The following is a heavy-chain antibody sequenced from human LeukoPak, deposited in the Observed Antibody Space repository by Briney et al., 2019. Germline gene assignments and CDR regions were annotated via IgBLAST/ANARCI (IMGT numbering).Heavy chain of an antibody. CDR2: IKQDGSET. CDR3: AELGITMIGGV. J-gene: IGHJ6*04. Sequence: GGSLRLSCISSGFMYSNYWMTWVRVRQAPGKGLEWVANIKQDGSETYYVDSVKGRFTISRDNAKNSLYLQMNSLRAEDTAVYYRAELGITMIGGVWGKGTTVTISS. CDR1: GFMYSNYW. V-gene: IGHV3-7*01. D-gene: IGHD3-10*02.